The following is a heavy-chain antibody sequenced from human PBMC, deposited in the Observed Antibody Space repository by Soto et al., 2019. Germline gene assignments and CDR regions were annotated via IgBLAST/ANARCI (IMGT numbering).Heavy chain of an antibody. CDR1: GGTFSSYA. CDR2: IVPRFRTP. V-gene: IGHV1-69*01. Sequence: QVQLVQSGAEVKKPGSSVKVSCKASGGTFSSYAISWVRQAPGQGLEWMGGIVPRFRTPNYAQTFQGRLTLTADESTSTAYVELSSLISDDTAVYYCARENQYSGSSAGSSYWGQGTLVTVSS. D-gene: IGHD6-6*01. J-gene: IGHJ4*02. CDR3: ARENQYSGSSAGSSY.